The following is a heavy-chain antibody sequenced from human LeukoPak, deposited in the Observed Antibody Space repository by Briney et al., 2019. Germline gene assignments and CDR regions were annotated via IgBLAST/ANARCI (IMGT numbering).Heavy chain of an antibody. V-gene: IGHV3-9*01. CDR3: AKGKRRYGSGSYLLDAFDF. CDR2: ISWNSGRT. J-gene: IGHJ3*01. Sequence: GGSLRLSCAASGITFDNYAMHWVRQGPGKGLEWVSGISWNSGRTGYADSMKGRFIISRDNAKNSLYLQMNSLRPEDTALYYCAKGKRRYGSGSYLLDAFDFWGQGTMVTVSS. D-gene: IGHD3-10*01. CDR1: GITFDNYA.